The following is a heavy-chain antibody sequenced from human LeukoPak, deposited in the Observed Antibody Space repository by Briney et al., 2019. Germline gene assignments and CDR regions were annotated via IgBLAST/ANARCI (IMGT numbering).Heavy chain of an antibody. V-gene: IGHV7-4-1*02. CDR1: GYTFTNYT. CDR2: INTNTGNP. CDR3: ARPKLRWSAYYYMDV. Sequence: GASVKVSCKASGYTFTNYTMNWVRQAPGQGLEWMGRINTNTGNPTYAQGFTGRFVFSLDTSVSTAYLQISSLKAEDTAVYYCARPKLRWSAYYYMDVWGKGTTVTVSS. D-gene: IGHD4-23*01. J-gene: IGHJ6*03.